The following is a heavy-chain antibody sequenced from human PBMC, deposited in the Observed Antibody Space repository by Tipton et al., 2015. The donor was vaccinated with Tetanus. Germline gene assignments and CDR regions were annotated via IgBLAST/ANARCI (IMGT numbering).Heavy chain of an antibody. J-gene: IGHJ4*02. D-gene: IGHD3-10*01. CDR3: ARSKLLWFGESLSGFDS. V-gene: IGHV4-59*01. Sequence: TLSLTCAVSGGSFSDFYWSWIRQPPGKGLEWIGYVYYTGSTDYNPSLKSRVTISVDTSKSQLSLRLTSVTAADTAVYYCARSKLLWFGESLSGFDSWGQGTLVTVSA. CDR1: GGSFSDFY. CDR2: VYYTGST.